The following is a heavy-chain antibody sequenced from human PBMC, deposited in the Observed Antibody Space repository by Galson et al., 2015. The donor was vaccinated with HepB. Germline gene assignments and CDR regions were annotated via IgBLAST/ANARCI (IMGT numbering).Heavy chain of an antibody. CDR3: ASALPVSLIPEGY. CDR1: GYTFTSYA. CDR2: INAGNGNT. J-gene: IGHJ4*02. D-gene: IGHD2-2*02. Sequence: SVKVSCKASGYTFTSYAMHWVRQAPGQRLEWMGWINAGNGNTKYSQKFQGRVTITRDTSASTAYMELSSLRSEDTAVYYCASALPVSLIPEGYWGQGTLVTVSS. V-gene: IGHV1-3*01.